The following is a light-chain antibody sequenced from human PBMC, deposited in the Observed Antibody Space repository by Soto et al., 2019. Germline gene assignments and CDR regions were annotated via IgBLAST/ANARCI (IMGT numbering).Light chain of an antibody. CDR1: SSNIGGDY. CDR2: RND. V-gene: IGLV1-47*01. Sequence: QSVLTQPPSASGTPGQTVTISCSGSSSNIGGDYVYWYQQVSGTAPKLLIYRNDERPSGVPDRFSGSKSGTSASLAISGLRSEDEADYYCASWDDRLSVGVFGGGTKLTVL. CDR3: ASWDDRLSVGV. J-gene: IGLJ3*02.